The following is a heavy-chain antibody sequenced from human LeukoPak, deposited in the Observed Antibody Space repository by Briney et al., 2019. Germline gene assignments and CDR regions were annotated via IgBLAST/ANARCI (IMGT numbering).Heavy chain of an antibody. V-gene: IGHV3-21*04. Sequence: GGSLRLSCAASGFTFSAYNMNWVRRTPGKGLEWVSSITTSSTYMFYADSVRGRFTISRDNAENSLYLQMNSLRDEDTAVYYCAKDKVPYSGSYYYFDYWGQGTLVTVSS. CDR2: ITTSSTYM. D-gene: IGHD1-26*01. CDR3: AKDKVPYSGSYYYFDY. J-gene: IGHJ4*02. CDR1: GFTFSAYN.